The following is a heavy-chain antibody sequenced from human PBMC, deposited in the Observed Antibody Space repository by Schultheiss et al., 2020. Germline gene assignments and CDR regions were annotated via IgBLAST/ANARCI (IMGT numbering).Heavy chain of an antibody. J-gene: IGHJ4*02. CDR3: AREGDYCFDY. CDR1: GFTFSSYE. V-gene: IGHV3-48*03. CDR2: ISSSGSTI. Sequence: GGSLRLSCAASGFTFSSYEMNWVRQAPGKGLEWVSYISSSGSTIYYADSVKGRFTISRDNAKNTVYVEMNSLRGDDTAVYYCAREGDYCFDYWGPGTLVTVSS. D-gene: IGHD2-21*02.